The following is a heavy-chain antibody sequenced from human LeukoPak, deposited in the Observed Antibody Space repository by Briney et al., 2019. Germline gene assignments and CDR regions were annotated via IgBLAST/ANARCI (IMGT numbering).Heavy chain of an antibody. J-gene: IGHJ4*02. CDR2: ISDSGGIT. CDR1: VFTFSSYA. V-gene: IGHV3-23*01. CDR3: AKDRAPTASPYLDY. Sequence: GGSLRLSCAASVFTFSSYAMSLVRQAPGKGLEWVSVISDSGGITYYADSVKGRFTISRDNSMNTLYLQMNSLRAEDTAIYYCAKDRAPTASPYLDYWGQGTLVTVSS. D-gene: IGHD6-25*01.